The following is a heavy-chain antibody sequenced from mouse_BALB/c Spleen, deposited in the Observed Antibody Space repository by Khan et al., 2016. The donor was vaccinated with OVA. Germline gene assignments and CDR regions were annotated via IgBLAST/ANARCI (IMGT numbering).Heavy chain of an antibody. V-gene: IGHV5-6*01. D-gene: IGHD4-1*01. J-gene: IGHJ3*01. CDR2: ISSGGDYT. Sequence: EVQLVESGGDLVKPRGSLKLSCAASGFTFSSYSMSWVRQTPDKRLVWVATISSGGDYTYYPDSVKGRFTISRDNAKNTLYLQMSSLKSEDTAMYSCASHLTGSFAYWGQGTLVTVSA. CDR3: ASHLTGSFAY. CDR1: GFTFSSYS.